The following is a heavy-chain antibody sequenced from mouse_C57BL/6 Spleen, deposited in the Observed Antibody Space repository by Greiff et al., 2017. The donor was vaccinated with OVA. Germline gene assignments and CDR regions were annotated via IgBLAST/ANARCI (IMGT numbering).Heavy chain of an antibody. Sequence: QVQLQQPGAELVRPGSSVKLSCKASGYTFTSYWMHWVKQRPIQGLEWIGNIDPSDSETHYNQKFKDKATLTVDKSSSTAYMQLSSLTSEDSAVYYCAREGGYYRYAMDYWGQGTSVTVSS. D-gene: IGHD2-3*01. CDR2: IDPSDSET. CDR3: AREGGYYRYAMDY. V-gene: IGHV1-52*01. J-gene: IGHJ4*01. CDR1: GYTFTSYW.